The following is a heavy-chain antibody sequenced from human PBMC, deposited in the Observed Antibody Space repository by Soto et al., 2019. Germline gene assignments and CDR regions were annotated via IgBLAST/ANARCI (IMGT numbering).Heavy chain of an antibody. J-gene: IGHJ6*03. Sequence: SETLSLTCAVYGGSFSGYYWSWIRQPPGKGLEWIGEINHSGSTNYNPSLKSRVTISVDTSKNQFSLKLSSVTAADTAVYYCARWGYGSGTLHTTYYYYYMDVWGKGTTVTVSS. CDR3: ARWGYGSGTLHTTYYYYYMDV. V-gene: IGHV4-34*01. CDR2: INHSGST. D-gene: IGHD3-10*01. CDR1: GGSFSGYY.